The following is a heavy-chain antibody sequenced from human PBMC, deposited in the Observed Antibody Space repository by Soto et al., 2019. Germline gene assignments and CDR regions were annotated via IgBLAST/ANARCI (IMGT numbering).Heavy chain of an antibody. J-gene: IGHJ5*02. CDR2: IIPILGIA. D-gene: IGHD2-21*02. V-gene: IGHV1-69*02. Sequence: SVKVSCKASGGTFSSYTISWVRQAPGQGLELMGRIIPILGIANYAQKFQGRVTITADKSTSTAYMELSSLRSEDTAVYYCARGWDVVLVTAPLDHWGQGTLVTVSA. CDR3: ARGWDVVLVTAPLDH. CDR1: GGTFSSYT.